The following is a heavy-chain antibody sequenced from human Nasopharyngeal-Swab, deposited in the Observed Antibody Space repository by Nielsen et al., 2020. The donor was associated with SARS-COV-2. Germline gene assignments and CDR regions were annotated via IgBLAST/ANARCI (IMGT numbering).Heavy chain of an antibody. D-gene: IGHD3-10*01. CDR2: IYPGDSDT. Sequence: GGSLRLSCKGSGYSFTSYWIGWVRQMPGKGLEWMGIIYPGDSDTRYSLSFQGQVTISADKSISTAYLQWSSLKASDTAMYYCARPQSLLEAYYGYWGQGTLVTVSS. J-gene: IGHJ4*02. CDR1: GYSFTSYW. CDR3: ARPQSLLEAYYGY. V-gene: IGHV5-51*01.